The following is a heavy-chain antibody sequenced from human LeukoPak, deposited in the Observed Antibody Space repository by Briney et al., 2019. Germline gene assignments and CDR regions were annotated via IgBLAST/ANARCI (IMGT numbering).Heavy chain of an antibody. V-gene: IGHV4-39*07. Sequence: PSGTPSLTCTVSGGSIRSSYYYWSWIRQPPGKGLEWIGEINHSGSTNYNPSLKSRVTISVDTSKNQFSLKLSSVTAADTAVYYCARGQYDFWSGYYTARPVFLLDYWGQGTLVTVSS. D-gene: IGHD3-3*01. J-gene: IGHJ4*02. CDR2: INHSGST. CDR3: ARGQYDFWSGYYTARPVFLLDY. CDR1: GGSIRSSYYY.